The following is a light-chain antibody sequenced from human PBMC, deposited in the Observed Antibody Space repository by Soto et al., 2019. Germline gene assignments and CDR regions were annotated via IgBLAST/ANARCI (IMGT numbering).Light chain of an antibody. V-gene: IGLV2-14*01. CDR2: DVS. Sequence: QSALTQPASVSGSPGQSITISCTGTSSDVGGYNDVSWYQQNPGKAPKLMIYDVSNRPSGVSNRFSGSKSGNTASLTISGLQAEDEADYYCSSYTSSSTPVVFGGRTKLTVL. J-gene: IGLJ2*01. CDR1: SSDVGGYND. CDR3: SSYTSSSTPVV.